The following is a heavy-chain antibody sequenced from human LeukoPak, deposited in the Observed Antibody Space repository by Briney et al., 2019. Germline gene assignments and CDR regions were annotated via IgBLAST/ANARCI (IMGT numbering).Heavy chain of an antibody. Sequence: GASVKVSCKASGYTFTAYYVHWVRQAPGQGLEWMGRIDPNSGGTNYAQKFQGRVTMTRDTSISTAYMELSRLRSDDTAVYYCARVSRNWGSTDYWGQGTLVTVSS. V-gene: IGHV1-2*06. CDR1: GYTFTAYY. CDR3: ARVSRNWGSTDY. D-gene: IGHD7-27*01. CDR2: IDPNSGGT. J-gene: IGHJ4*02.